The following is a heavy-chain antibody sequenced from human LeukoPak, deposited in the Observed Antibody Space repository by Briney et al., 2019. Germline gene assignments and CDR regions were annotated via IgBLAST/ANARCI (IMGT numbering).Heavy chain of an antibody. CDR3: ARARAGMVRGVIDY. V-gene: IGHV1-46*01. D-gene: IGHD3-10*01. Sequence: ASVKVSCKASGYSFTSNYIHWVRQAPGQGLEWMGIINPSGGSTSYAQKFQGRVTMTRDTSTSTVYMELSSLRSEDTAVYYCARARAGMVRGVIDYWGQGTLVTVSS. J-gene: IGHJ4*02. CDR1: GYSFTSNY. CDR2: INPSGGST.